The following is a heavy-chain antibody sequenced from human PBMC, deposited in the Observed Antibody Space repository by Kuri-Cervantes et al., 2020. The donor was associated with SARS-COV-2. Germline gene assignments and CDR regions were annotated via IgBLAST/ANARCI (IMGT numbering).Heavy chain of an antibody. V-gene: IGHV4-39*01. CDR3: AKVNYRDS. J-gene: IGHJ5*01. Sequence: SETLSLTCTVSGGSISSSSYYWGWIRQPPGKGLEWIGSVYYSGSTYYNPSLKSRVTIYVDTSKNQFSLKLSSVTAADTAVYYCAKVNYRDSWGPGTLVTVSS. CDR1: GGSISSSSYY. D-gene: IGHD5-24*01. CDR2: VYYSGST.